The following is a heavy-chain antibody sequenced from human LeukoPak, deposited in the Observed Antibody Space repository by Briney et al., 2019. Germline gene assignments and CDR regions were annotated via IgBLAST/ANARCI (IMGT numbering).Heavy chain of an antibody. Sequence: ASVKVSCKASGYTFTSYAMHWVRQAPGQRLEWMGWINAGNGNTKYSQKFQGRVTMTRDTSTSTVYMELSSLRSEDTAVYYCARVPVAGTYWFDPWGQGTLVTVSS. CDR1: GYTFTSYA. CDR3: ARVPVAGTYWFDP. V-gene: IGHV1-3*01. CDR2: INAGNGNT. D-gene: IGHD6-19*01. J-gene: IGHJ5*02.